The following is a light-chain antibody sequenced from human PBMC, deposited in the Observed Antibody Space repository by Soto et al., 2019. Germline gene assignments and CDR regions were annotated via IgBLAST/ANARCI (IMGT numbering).Light chain of an antibody. V-gene: IGKV1-5*03. CDR2: KES. Sequence: IQMTQPPSTLSASVGDRLTSTCRASQSISNWLAWHQQKTGKVPKILIYKESSLESGVPYRLSGSGSGTEFTLTISRLQPDDFATYYCQKYNGYRWTCGQGTKVDIK. J-gene: IGKJ1*01. CDR1: QSISNW. CDR3: QKYNGYRWT.